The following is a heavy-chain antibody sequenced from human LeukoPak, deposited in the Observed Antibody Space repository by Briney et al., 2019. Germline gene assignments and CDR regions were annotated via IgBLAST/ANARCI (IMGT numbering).Heavy chain of an antibody. V-gene: IGHV4-34*01. J-gene: IGHJ5*02. CDR3: ARNYPIFGVVKKGRRSHPLNWFDP. CDR2: INHSGST. Sequence: SETLSLTCAVYGGSFSGYYWSWIRQPPGKGLEWIGEINHSGSTNYNPSLKSRVTISVDTSKNQFSLKLSSVTAADTAVYYCARNYPIFGVVKKGRRSHPLNWFDPWGQGTLVTVSS. CDR1: GGSFSGYY. D-gene: IGHD3-3*01.